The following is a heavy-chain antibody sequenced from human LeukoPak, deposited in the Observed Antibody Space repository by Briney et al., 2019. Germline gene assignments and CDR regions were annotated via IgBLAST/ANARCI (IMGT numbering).Heavy chain of an antibody. J-gene: IGHJ4*02. CDR1: GFTFSSYA. D-gene: IGHD3-22*01. CDR2: ISGSGGST. Sequence: PGGSLRLSCAASGFTFSSYAMSWVRQAPGKGLEWVSAISGSGGSTYYADSVKGRFAISRDNSKNTLYLQMNSLRAEDTAVYYCAREYGWSSGYWYYFDYWGQGTLVTVSS. V-gene: IGHV3-23*01. CDR3: AREYGWSSGYWYYFDY.